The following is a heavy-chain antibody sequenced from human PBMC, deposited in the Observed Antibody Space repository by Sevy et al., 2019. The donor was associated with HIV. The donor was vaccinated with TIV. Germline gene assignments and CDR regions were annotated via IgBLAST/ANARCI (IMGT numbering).Heavy chain of an antibody. CDR1: GFVFSSYA. CDR3: ARPRFLEWLSSAAFDI. D-gene: IGHD3-3*01. V-gene: IGHV3-30*04. J-gene: IGHJ3*02. CDR2: IAYDGSNK. Sequence: GGSLRLSCTASGFVFSSYAMHWVRQAPGKGLEWVAFIAYDGSNKNYADSVKGRFTLSRDKSKKKLYLQMNSLGAEDASVYYCARPRFLEWLSSAAFDIWGQGTMVTVSS.